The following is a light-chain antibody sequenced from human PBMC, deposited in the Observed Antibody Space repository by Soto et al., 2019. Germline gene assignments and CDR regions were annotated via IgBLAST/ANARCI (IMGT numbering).Light chain of an antibody. CDR2: EDT. Sequence: QSALTQPASVSGSPGQSITISCTGTSGDIGSYNLLFWYQQHAGKAPKRMIYEDTKRPSGVSDRFSASKSGTTASLTISGLEAEDEADYYCCSYAGRNSWVFGGGTKLTVL. J-gene: IGLJ3*02. CDR3: CSYAGRNSWV. CDR1: SGDIGSYNL. V-gene: IGLV2-23*01.